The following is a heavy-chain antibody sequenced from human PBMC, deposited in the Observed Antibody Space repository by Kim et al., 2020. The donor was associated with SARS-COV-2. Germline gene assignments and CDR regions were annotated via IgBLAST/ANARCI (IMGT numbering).Heavy chain of an antibody. V-gene: IGHV3-30-3*01. Sequence: GGSLRLSCAASGFTFSSYAMHWVRQAPGKGLEWVAVISYDGSNKYYADSVKGRFTISRDNSKNTLYLQMNSLRAEDTAVYYCARDRGRELEVSGLYSYDYWGQGTLVTVSS. CDR2: ISYDGSNK. CDR1: GFTFSSYA. CDR3: ARDRGRELEVSGLYSYDY. D-gene: IGHD5-18*01. J-gene: IGHJ4*02.